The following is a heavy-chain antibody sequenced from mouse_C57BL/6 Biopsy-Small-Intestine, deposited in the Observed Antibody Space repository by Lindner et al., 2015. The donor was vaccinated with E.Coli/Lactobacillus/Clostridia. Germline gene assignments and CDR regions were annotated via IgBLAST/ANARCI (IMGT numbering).Heavy chain of an antibody. J-gene: IGHJ2*01. CDR2: INPITGGT. D-gene: IGHD2-1*01. CDR1: GYSFTGYY. CDR3: ARSYYDNLDY. Sequence: VQLQESGPELVKPGASVKISCRAPGYSFTGYYMNWVKQSPEKSLEWIGEINPITGGTTYKQKFKAKATLTVDKSSSTAYMQLKSLTSEDSAVYYCARSYYDNLDYWGQGTTLTVSS. V-gene: IGHV1-42*01.